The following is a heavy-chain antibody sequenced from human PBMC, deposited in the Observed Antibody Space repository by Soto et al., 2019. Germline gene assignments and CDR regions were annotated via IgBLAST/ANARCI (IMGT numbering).Heavy chain of an antibody. Sequence: PSETLSLTCAVYGGSFSGSYWSWVRQPPGKGLEWIGEINHSETIDYNPSLKSRVTISVDTSKSQFSLKLSSVTTADSAVYYCARGRDQQLVRVLYYSYYMDVWGKGTTVTVSS. D-gene: IGHD6-13*01. CDR2: INHSETI. CDR3: ARGRDQQLVRVLYYSYYMDV. J-gene: IGHJ6*03. V-gene: IGHV4-34*01. CDR1: GGSFSGSY.